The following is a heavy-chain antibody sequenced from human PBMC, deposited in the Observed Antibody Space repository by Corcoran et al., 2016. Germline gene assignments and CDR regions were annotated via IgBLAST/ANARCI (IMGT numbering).Heavy chain of an antibody. CDR1: GGSISSSSYY. V-gene: IGHV4-39*01. CDR2: IHYSGST. J-gene: IGHJ4*02. CDR3: ANAESSGRYYVDY. D-gene: IGHD3-22*01. Sequence: QLQLQESGPGLVKPSETLSLTCTVSGGSISSSSYYWGWNRQPPGKGREWIGSIHYSGSTYYNPSLKSRATISVDTSKNQFSLKLSSVTAADTAVYYCANAESSGRYYVDYWDQGTLVTLS.